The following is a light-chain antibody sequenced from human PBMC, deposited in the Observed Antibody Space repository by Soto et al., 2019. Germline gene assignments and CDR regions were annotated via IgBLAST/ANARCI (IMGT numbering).Light chain of an antibody. V-gene: IGLV2-14*03. CDR3: SSYTTRNTEV. J-gene: IGLJ1*01. Sequence: QSVLTQPASVSGSPGQSISISCIGTSSDVGAFNYVSWYQHHPGKAPQPITYDVTSRPSGVSNRSSASKSGNTASLTISGLQSEDEADYYCSSYTTRNTEVFGTGTKVTVL. CDR1: SSDVGAFNY. CDR2: DVT.